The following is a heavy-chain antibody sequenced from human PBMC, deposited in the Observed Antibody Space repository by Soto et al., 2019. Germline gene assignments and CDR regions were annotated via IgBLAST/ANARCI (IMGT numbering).Heavy chain of an antibody. V-gene: IGHV3-33*01. D-gene: IGHD2-15*01. Sequence: QVQLVESGGGVVQPGRSLRLSCAASGFTFSSYGMHWVRQAPGKGLEWVAVIWYDGSNKYYADSVKGRFTISRDNSKNTLYLQMNSLRAEDTAVYYCARDSIGLRSRVYCSGGSCYSFLDYWGQGTLVTVSS. CDR2: IWYDGSNK. J-gene: IGHJ4*02. CDR1: GFTFSSYG. CDR3: ARDSIGLRSRVYCSGGSCYSFLDY.